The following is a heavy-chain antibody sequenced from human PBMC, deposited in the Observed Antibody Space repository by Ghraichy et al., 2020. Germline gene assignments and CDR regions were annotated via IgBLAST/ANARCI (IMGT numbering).Heavy chain of an antibody. V-gene: IGHV4-34*01. Sequence: SETLSLTCAVYVGSFSGYYWSWIRQPPGKGLEWIGEINHSGSTNYNPSLKSRVTISVDTSKNQFSLKLSSVTAADTAVYYCARELRSPFYYYYMDVWGKGTTVTVSS. CDR1: VGSFSGYY. CDR3: ARELRSPFYYYYMDV. CDR2: INHSGST. J-gene: IGHJ6*03.